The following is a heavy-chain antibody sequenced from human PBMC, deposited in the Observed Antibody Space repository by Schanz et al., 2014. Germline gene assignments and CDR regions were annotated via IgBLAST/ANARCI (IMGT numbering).Heavy chain of an antibody. D-gene: IGHD3-9*01. V-gene: IGHV1-46*02. CDR1: GYTFNNHG. J-gene: IGHJ6*02. CDR2: INPSSGTT. Sequence: QVQLVQSGGEVKKPGASATVSCKASGYTFNNHGISWVRQAPGQGLEWMGKINPSSGTTRIAQNFQGRLTVTRDTSTSTVNMELSSLRSEDTAVYYCAKVDRTRYYAMDVWGQGTTVTVSS. CDR3: AKVDRTRYYAMDV.